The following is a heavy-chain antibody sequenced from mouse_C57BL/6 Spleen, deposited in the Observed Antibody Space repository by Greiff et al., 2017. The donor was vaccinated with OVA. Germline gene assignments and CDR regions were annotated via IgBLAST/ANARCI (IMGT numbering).Heavy chain of an antibody. D-gene: IGHD1-1*01. J-gene: IGHJ2*01. V-gene: IGHV1-55*01. CDR3: SRVECYYNGVDY. CDR2: IYPGSGST. Sequence: VQLQQPGAELVKPGASVKMSCKASGYTFTSYWITWVKQRPGQGLEWIGDIYPGSGSTNYNEKFKSKATLTVDTSSSTAYMQISSLTSEDSEVYYCSRVECYYNGVDYWGQGTTLTVSS. CDR1: GYTFTSYW.